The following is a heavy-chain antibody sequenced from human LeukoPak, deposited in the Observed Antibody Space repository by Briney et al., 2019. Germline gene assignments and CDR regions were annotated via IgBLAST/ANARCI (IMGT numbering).Heavy chain of an antibody. CDR1: GGSISSSSYY. CDR3: AREIVVVPAAYDY. D-gene: IGHD2-2*01. J-gene: IGHJ4*02. CDR2: IYYSGST. Sequence: SETLSLTCTVSGGSISSSSYYWGWIRQPPGKGLEWIGSIYYSGSTYYNPSLKSRVTISVDTSKNQFSLKLSSVTAADTAVYYCAREIVVVPAAYDYWGQGTLVTVSS. V-gene: IGHV4-39*07.